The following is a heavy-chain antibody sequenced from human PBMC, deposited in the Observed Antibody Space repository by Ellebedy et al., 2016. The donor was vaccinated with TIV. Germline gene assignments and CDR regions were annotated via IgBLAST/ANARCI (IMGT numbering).Heavy chain of an antibody. V-gene: IGHV1-24*01. J-gene: IGHJ4*02. CDR1: GYTLTELS. D-gene: IGHD6-19*01. CDR3: ARGLIAVADHFDY. Sequence: AASVKVSCKVSGYTLTELSMHWVRQAPGKGLEWMGGFDPEDGETIYAQKFQGRVTMTEDTSTDTAYMELSRLRSDDTAVYYCARGLIAVADHFDYWGQGTLVTVSS. CDR2: FDPEDGET.